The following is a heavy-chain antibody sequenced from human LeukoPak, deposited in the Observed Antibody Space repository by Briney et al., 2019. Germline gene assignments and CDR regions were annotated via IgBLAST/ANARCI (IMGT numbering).Heavy chain of an antibody. Sequence: SETLSLTCTVSGGSIGSSSWSWIRQPPGKGLEWIGSIYYSGTTNYNPSLKSRVTISVDTSKNQFSLKLSSVTAADTAVYYCAKDKGGSYGWFDPWGQGTLVTVSS. J-gene: IGHJ5*02. CDR2: IYYSGTT. CDR1: GGSIGSSS. CDR3: AKDKGGSYGWFDP. V-gene: IGHV4-59*01. D-gene: IGHD1-26*01.